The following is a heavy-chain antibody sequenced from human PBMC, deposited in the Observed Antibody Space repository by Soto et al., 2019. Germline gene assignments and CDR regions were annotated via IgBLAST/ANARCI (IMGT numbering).Heavy chain of an antibody. D-gene: IGHD6-19*01. V-gene: IGHV3-33*01. J-gene: IGHJ3*02. Sequence: QVHLVESGGGVVQPGRSLRLSCAASGFTFSSYGMHWVRQAPGKGLEWVAVIWYDGSNKYYADSVKGRFTISRDNSKNTLYLQMNSLRAEDTAVYYCARDEWQWLVLYAFDIWGQGTMVTVSS. CDR2: IWYDGSNK. CDR1: GFTFSSYG. CDR3: ARDEWQWLVLYAFDI.